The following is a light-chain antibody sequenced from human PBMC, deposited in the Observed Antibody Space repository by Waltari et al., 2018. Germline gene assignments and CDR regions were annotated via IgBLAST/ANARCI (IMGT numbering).Light chain of an antibody. V-gene: IGKV3-15*01. J-gene: IGKJ4*01. Sequence: EIVMTQFPATLFVSPGERASLSCRATESVSSNLAWYQQKPGQAPRLLIYGASTRATGIPARFSGSGSGTEFTLTISSLQSEDFAVYYCQQSYRAPQTFGGGTKVDMK. CDR2: GAS. CDR1: ESVSSN. CDR3: QQSYRAPQT.